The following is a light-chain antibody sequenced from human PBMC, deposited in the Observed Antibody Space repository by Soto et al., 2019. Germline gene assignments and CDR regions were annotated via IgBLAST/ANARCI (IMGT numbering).Light chain of an antibody. CDR1: RGVSSY. CDR2: DAS. Sequence: EIVLTQAPATPSLFSGEKTTPPFRGLRGVSSYLAWYQQKPGQAPRLLIYDASNRATGIPARFSGSGSGTDFTLTISSLEPEDFAVYYCQQRSNWPPTFGQGTKVDIK. CDR3: QQRSNWPPT. V-gene: IGKV3-11*01. J-gene: IGKJ1*01.